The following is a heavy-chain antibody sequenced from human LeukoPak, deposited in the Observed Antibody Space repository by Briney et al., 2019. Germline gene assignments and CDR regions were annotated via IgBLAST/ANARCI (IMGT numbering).Heavy chain of an antibody. CDR3: ARGSGWYGGY. J-gene: IGHJ4*02. V-gene: IGHV4-39*07. Sequence: PSETLSLTCTVSGGSISSSSYYWGWIRQPPGKGLEWIGSIYYSGSTYYNPSLKSRVTISVDTSKNQFSLKLSSVTAADTAVYYCARGSGWYGGYWGQGTLVTVSS. CDR2: IYYSGST. CDR1: GGSISSSSYY. D-gene: IGHD6-19*01.